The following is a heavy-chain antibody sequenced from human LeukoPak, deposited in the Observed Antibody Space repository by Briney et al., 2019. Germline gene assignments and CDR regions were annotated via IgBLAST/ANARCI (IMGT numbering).Heavy chain of an antibody. V-gene: IGHV3-53*01. D-gene: IGHD3-10*02. Sequence: GGSLRLSCAASGLSVSSNYMSWVRQAPGKGLEWVSVIYSGASTSYADSVKGRFTISRDNAKNSLYLQMDSLRAEDTAVYYCAELGITMIGGVWGKGTTVTISS. CDR2: IYSGAST. J-gene: IGHJ6*04. CDR3: AELGITMIGGV. CDR1: GLSVSSNY.